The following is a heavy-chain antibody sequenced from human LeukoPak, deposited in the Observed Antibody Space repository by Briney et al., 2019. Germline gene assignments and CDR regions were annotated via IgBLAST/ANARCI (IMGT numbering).Heavy chain of an antibody. J-gene: IGHJ4*02. CDR1: GGSTINYF. CDR3: ARDFGDFRTDY. CDR2: SDYSGGT. D-gene: IGHD4-17*01. V-gene: IGHV4-4*07. Sequence: SETLSLTCTVSGGSTINYFRSWIRQPAGKGLEWIGSSDYSGGTTYNPSLKSRVTVSVDTSKNQFSLKLTSVTAADTAVYYCARDFGDFRTDYWGQGTLVTVSS.